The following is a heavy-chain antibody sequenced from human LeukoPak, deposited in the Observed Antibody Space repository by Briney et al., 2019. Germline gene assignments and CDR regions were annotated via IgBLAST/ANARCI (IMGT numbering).Heavy chain of an antibody. V-gene: IGHV4-39*01. J-gene: IGHJ1*01. Sequence: NPSETLSLTCNVSGGSISSSHYHWGWIRQPPGKGLEWIGSIYYSGSTYYNPSLKSRVTISVDTSKNQFSLKMSSVTAADTAVYYCARSILSVADGRLGYFHRWGQGSLVTVSS. CDR3: ARSILSVADGRLGYFHR. CDR2: IYYSGST. D-gene: IGHD2-21*01. CDR1: GGSISSSHYH.